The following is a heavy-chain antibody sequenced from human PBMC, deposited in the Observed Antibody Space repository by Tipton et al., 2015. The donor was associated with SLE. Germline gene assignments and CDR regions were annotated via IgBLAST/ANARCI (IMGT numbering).Heavy chain of an antibody. CDR1: GGSINSYY. V-gene: IGHV4-59*01. Sequence: TLSLTCTVSGGSINSYYWSWFRQPPGKGLEWIGYIHSSGSTNYNSSLESRVTISVDTSRNQFSLKLTSVTAADTAVYYCARSDGGYWGQGTLVTVSS. CDR3: ARSDGGY. J-gene: IGHJ4*02. D-gene: IGHD3-16*01. CDR2: IHSSGST.